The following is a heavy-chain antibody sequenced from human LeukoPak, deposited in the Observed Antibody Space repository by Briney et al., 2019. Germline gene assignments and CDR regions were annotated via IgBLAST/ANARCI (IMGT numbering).Heavy chain of an antibody. V-gene: IGHV3-53*01. D-gene: IGHD3-3*01. CDR2: IYSGGST. CDR3: ARVKAYDFWSGYFDY. CDR1: GFTVSSDY. J-gene: IGHJ4*02. Sequence: PGGSLRLSCAASGFTVSSDYTSWVRQAPGKGLEWVSVIYSGGSTYYADSVKGRFTISRDNSKNTLYLQMNSLRAEDTAVYYCARVKAYDFWSGYFDYWGQGTLVTVSS.